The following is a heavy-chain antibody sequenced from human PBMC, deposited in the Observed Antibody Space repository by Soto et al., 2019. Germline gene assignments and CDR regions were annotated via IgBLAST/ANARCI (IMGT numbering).Heavy chain of an antibody. CDR3: ARGSTLRFGEHEDDY. Sequence: ASVKVSCKASGYTFTAYYMHWVRQAPGQGLEWMGWINPNSGGTNYAQKFQGRVAMTRDTSISAAYMELRRLRYDDTAIYYCARGSTLRFGEHEDDYWGQGSLVTVSS. D-gene: IGHD3-10*01. V-gene: IGHV1-2*02. CDR1: GYTFTAYY. CDR2: INPNSGGT. J-gene: IGHJ4*02.